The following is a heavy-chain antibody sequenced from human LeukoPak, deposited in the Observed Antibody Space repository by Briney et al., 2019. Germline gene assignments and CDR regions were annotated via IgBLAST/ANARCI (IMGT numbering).Heavy chain of an antibody. CDR1: GYTFTGYY. J-gene: IGHJ6*03. CDR2: IDPNSGGT. CDR3: ARGWNYYYYYMDV. V-gene: IGHV1-2*02. Sequence: ASVKVSCKASGYTFTGYYMHWVRQAPGQGLEWMGWIDPNSGGTNYAQKFQGRVTMTRDTSISTAYMELSRLRSDDTAVYYCARGWNYYYYYMDVWGKGTTVTVSS. D-gene: IGHD2-15*01.